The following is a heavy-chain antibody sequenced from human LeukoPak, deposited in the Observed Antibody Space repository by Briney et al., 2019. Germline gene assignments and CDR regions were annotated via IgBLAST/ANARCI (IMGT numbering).Heavy chain of an antibody. D-gene: IGHD3-3*02. Sequence: EASVKVSCKASGYTFTGYYMHWVRQAPGQGLEWMGWINPNSGGTNCAQKFQGRVTMTRDTSISTAYMELSRLRSDDTAVYYCALEVSALAFEYWGQGTLVTVSS. J-gene: IGHJ4*02. CDR3: ALEVSALAFEY. CDR1: GYTFTGYY. CDR2: INPNSGGT. V-gene: IGHV1-2*02.